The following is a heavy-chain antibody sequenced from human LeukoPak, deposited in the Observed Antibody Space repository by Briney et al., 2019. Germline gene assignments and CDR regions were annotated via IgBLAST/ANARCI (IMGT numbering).Heavy chain of an antibody. CDR1: GYTFTGYY. J-gene: IGHJ3*02. V-gene: IGHV1-2*02. CDR3: ARDNYDILTGYYRDAFDI. D-gene: IGHD3-9*01. Sequence: ASVKVSCKASGYTFTGYYMHWVRQAPGQGLEWMGWINPNSGGTNYAQKFQGRVTLTRDTSISTAYMELSSLRSEDTAVYYCARDNYDILTGYYRDAFDIWGQGTMVTVSS. CDR2: INPNSGGT.